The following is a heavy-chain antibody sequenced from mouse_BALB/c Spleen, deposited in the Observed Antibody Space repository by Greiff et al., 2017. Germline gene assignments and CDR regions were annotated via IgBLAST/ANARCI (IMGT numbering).Heavy chain of an antibody. D-gene: IGHD1-1*01. Sequence: VKLVESGAELVKPGASVKLSCKASGYTFTSYYMYWVKQRPGQGLEWIGEINPSNGGTNFNEKFKSKATLTVDKSSSTAYMQLSSLTSEDSAVYYCTRRDYYGSSYEAWFAYWGQGTLVTVSA. CDR2: INPSNGGT. V-gene: IGHV1S81*02. J-gene: IGHJ3*01. CDR3: TRRDYYGSSYEAWFAY. CDR1: GYTFTSYY.